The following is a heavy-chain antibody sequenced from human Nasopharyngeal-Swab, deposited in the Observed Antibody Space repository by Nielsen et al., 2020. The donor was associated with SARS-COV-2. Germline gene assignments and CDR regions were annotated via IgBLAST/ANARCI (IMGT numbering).Heavy chain of an antibody. Sequence: WIRQPPGKGLEWIGYIYYSGSTNYNPSLKSRVTISVDTSKNQFSLKLSSVTAADTAVYYCARSKKAPFDYWGQGTRVTVSS. CDR3: ARSKKAPFDY. CDR2: IYYSGST. V-gene: IGHV4-59*01. J-gene: IGHJ4*02.